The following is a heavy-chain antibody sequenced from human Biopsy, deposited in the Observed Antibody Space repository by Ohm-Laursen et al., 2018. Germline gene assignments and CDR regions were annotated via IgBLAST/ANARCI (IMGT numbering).Heavy chain of an antibody. V-gene: IGHV4-34*01. CDR2: INHSGRT. J-gene: IGHJ6*02. Sequence: GTLSLTCAVYGESFNGYYWSWIRQTPGKGLEWIGEINHSGRTNYNPSLKSQATISVDTSKNQFSLKVRSVTAADTAVYYCVRGVDYYDPYHYYALDVWGQGTTVTVSS. CDR1: GESFNGYY. CDR3: VRGVDYYDPYHYYALDV. D-gene: IGHD3-22*01.